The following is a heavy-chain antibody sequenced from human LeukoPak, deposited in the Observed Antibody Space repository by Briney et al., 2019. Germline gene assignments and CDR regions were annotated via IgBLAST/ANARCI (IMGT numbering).Heavy chain of an antibody. CDR3: AKDLWFNGGVPDAFDI. V-gene: IGHV3-23*01. D-gene: IGHD2-8*01. CDR2: ISGSGGST. CDR1: GFTFSSYA. Sequence: GGSLRLSCAASGFTFSSYAMSWVRQAPGKGLDWVSAISGSGGSTYYADSVKGRFTISRDNSKNTLYLQMNSLRAEDTAVYYCAKDLWFNGGVPDAFDIWGQGTMVTVSS. J-gene: IGHJ3*02.